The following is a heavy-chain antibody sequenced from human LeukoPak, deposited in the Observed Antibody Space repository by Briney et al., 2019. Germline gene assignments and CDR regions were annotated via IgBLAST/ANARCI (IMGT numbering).Heavy chain of an antibody. CDR1: GGSISGYY. CDR2: IYATGST. V-gene: IGHV4-4*07. J-gene: IGHJ4*02. D-gene: IGHD6-19*01. Sequence: SETLSLTCTVSGGSISGYYWSWLRQPAGKGLEWIGRIYATGSTDYNPSLKSRVTMSVDGSKNQVSQRLNSVTAADTAVYYCARTGSGWDTAPRFDYWGQGTLVTVSS. CDR3: ARTGSGWDTAPRFDY.